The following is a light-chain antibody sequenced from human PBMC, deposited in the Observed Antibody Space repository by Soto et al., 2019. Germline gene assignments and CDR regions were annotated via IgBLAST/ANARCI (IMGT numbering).Light chain of an antibody. CDR1: SSDVGGYNY. Sequence: QSVLTQPSSVSGSPRQSVTISCTGTSSDVGGYNYVSWYQQHPGKAPKLMIYDVSKRPSGVPDRFSGSKSGNTASLTISGLQAEDEADYYCCSYAGSYTYVFGTGTKVTVL. J-gene: IGLJ1*01. CDR3: CSYAGSYTYV. V-gene: IGLV2-11*01. CDR2: DVS.